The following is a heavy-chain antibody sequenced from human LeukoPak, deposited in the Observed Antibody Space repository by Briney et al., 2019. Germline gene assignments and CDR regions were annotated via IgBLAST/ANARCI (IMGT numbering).Heavy chain of an antibody. CDR2: INHSGST. Sequence: SETLSLTCAVYGGSFSGYYWSWIRQPPGKGLEWIGEINHSGSTNYNPSLKSRVTISVDTSKNQFSLKLSSVIAADTAVYYCARGLDSSSWYYYYYMDVWGKGTTVTVSS. J-gene: IGHJ6*03. V-gene: IGHV4-34*01. CDR3: ARGLDSSSWYYYYYMDV. CDR1: GGSFSGYY. D-gene: IGHD6-13*01.